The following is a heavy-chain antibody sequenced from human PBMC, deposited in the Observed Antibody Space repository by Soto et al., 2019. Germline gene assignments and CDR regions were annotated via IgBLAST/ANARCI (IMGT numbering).Heavy chain of an antibody. Sequence: GASLKISCKGSGYSFTSYWIGWVRQMPGKGLEWMGIIYPGDSDTRYSPSFQGQVTISADKSISTAYLQWSSLKASDTAMYYCARQTIAVAGTRAPYYYYYMDVWGKGTTVTVSS. V-gene: IGHV5-51*01. CDR1: GYSFTSYW. J-gene: IGHJ6*03. D-gene: IGHD6-19*01. CDR3: ARQTIAVAGTRAPYYYYYMDV. CDR2: IYPGDSDT.